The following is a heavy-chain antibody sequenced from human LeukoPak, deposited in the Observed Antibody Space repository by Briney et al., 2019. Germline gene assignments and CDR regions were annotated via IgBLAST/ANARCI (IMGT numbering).Heavy chain of an antibody. D-gene: IGHD6-6*01. V-gene: IGHV3-30-3*01. J-gene: IGHJ4*02. CDR1: GFTFSTYT. CDR2: ISFDGSNR. Sequence: GGSLRLSCAASGFTFSTYTMHWVRQAPGKGLEWVAVISFDGSNRYYADSVKGRFTISRDNSKNTLYLQMNSLRFEDTAAYFCASDTYSSSSYYFDYWGQGTLVTVSS. CDR3: ASDTYSSSSYYFDY.